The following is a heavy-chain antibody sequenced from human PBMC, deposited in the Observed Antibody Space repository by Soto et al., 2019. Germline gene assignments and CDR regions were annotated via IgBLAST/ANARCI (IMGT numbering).Heavy chain of an antibody. CDR1: GGSISNDY. J-gene: IGHJ5*02. CDR2: IYKGGSI. CDR3: ARGLLNNWFDL. D-gene: IGHD3-10*01. Sequence: LSLTCRVSGGSISNDYWTWIRQPPGKGLEWIGYIYKGGSINYNPSLKSRVTISVDTSNNQFSLKLSSVTAADTAVYYCARGLLNNWFDLWGQGTLVTVSS. V-gene: IGHV4-4*09.